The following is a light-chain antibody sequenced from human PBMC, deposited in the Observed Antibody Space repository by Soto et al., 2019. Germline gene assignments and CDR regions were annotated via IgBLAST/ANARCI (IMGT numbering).Light chain of an antibody. CDR1: QSISSW. CDR3: KQYNSYSWT. CDR2: DAS. Sequence: DIQMTQSPSTLSASVGDRVTITCRASQSISSWLAWYQQKPGKAPKLLIYDASSLESGVPSRFSGSGSGTKFTLPISSLQLDDFATYYSKQYNSYSWTFGQGTKGDIK. V-gene: IGKV1-5*01. J-gene: IGKJ1*01.